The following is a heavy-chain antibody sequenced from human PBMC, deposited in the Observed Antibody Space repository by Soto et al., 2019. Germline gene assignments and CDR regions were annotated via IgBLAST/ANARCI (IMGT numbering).Heavy chain of an antibody. J-gene: IGHJ4*02. V-gene: IGHV3-30-3*01. CDR1: GFTFSSYV. CDR2: ISYDGSNK. D-gene: IGHD2-2*01. Sequence: PGGSLRLSCAASGFTFSSYVMHWVRQAPGKGLEWVAVISYDGSNKYYADSVKGRFTISRDNSKNTLYLQMNSLRAEDTAVYYCRANCSSTSCSLGFDYWGQGTLVTVSS. CDR3: RANCSSTSCSLGFDY.